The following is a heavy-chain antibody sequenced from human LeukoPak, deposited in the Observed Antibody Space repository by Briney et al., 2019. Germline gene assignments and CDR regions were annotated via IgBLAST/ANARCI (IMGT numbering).Heavy chain of an antibody. J-gene: IGHJ4*02. Sequence: GGSLRLSCAASGFTFSSSAMSWVRKAPGEGLEWVAVIWYDGSNKYYADSVKGRFTISRDNSKNTLYLQMNSLRAEDTAVYYCARDPAYYYDSSGYYYPLYYFDYWGQGTLVTVSS. V-gene: IGHV3-33*08. CDR2: IWYDGSNK. D-gene: IGHD3-22*01. CDR3: ARDPAYYYDSSGYYYPLYYFDY. CDR1: GFTFSSSA.